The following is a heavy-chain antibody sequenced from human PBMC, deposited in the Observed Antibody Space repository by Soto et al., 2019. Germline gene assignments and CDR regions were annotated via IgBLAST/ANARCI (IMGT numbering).Heavy chain of an antibody. J-gene: IGHJ4*02. D-gene: IGHD5-18*01. CDR2: ISYDGSNK. V-gene: IGHV3-30*18. CDR1: GFTFSSYG. Sequence: GGSLRLSCAASGFTFSSYGMHWVRQAPGKGLEWVAVISYDGSNKYYADSVKGRFTISRDNSKNTLYLQMNSLRAEDTAVYYCAKGEDSYGYTLDYWGQGTLVTVSS. CDR3: AKGEDSYGYTLDY.